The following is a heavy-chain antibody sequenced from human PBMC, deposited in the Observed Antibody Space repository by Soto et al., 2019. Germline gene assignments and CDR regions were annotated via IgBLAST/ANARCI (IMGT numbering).Heavy chain of an antibody. J-gene: IGHJ5*02. V-gene: IGHV4-31*03. CDR2: VHYSGNT. CDR1: GGSISSGGFH. Sequence: PSETLSLTCTVAGGSISSGGFHWSWIRQHPGKGLEWIGYVHYSGNTFDNPSLKSRVSISADTSKNQFSLKVNSVTAADTAVYYCARTDCLSGLCYTGWFDPWGQGTLVTVSS. D-gene: IGHD2-15*01. CDR3: ARTDCLSGLCYTGWFDP.